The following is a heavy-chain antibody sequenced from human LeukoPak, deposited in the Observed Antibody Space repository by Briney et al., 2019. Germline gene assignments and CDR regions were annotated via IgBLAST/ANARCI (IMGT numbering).Heavy chain of an antibody. CDR2: INHSGST. Sequence: SETLSLTCAVYGGSFSGYYWSWIRQPPGKGLEWIGGINHSGSTNYNPSLKSRVTISVDTSKNQFSLKLSPVTAADTAVYYCARSWYSAFDIWGQGTMVTVSS. CDR3: ARSWYSAFDI. V-gene: IGHV4-34*01. J-gene: IGHJ3*02. CDR1: GGSFSGYY. D-gene: IGHD6-13*01.